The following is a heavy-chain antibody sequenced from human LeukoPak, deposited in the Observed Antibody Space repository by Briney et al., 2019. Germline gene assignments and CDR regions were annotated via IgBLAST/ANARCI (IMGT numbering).Heavy chain of an antibody. CDR1: GFTLSTNA. CDR3: AKDVGKWESLHFFDY. V-gene: IGHV3-23*01. D-gene: IGHD1-26*01. CDR2: ISGSGAST. Sequence: GGSLRLSCLTSGFTLSTNAMSWVRQAPGKGQEWISGISGSGASTYYADSVKGRFTISRDDSRNTLYLQMNSLRGDDTAVYYCAKDVGKWESLHFFDYWGQGTLVTVSS. J-gene: IGHJ4*02.